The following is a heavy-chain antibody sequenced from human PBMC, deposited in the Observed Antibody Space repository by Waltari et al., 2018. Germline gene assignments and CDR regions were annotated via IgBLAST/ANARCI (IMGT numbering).Heavy chain of an antibody. CDR1: GYTFTSYY. V-gene: IGHV1-46*01. Sequence: QVQLAQSGAEVKKPGASVKVSCKASGYTFTSYYMHWVRQAPGQGLEWMGIINPSGGSTSYAQKFQGRVTMTRDTSTSTVYMELSSLRSEDTAVYYCARAGSYCSGGSCYPYYFDYWGQGTLVTVSS. CDR2: INPSGGST. D-gene: IGHD2-15*01. CDR3: ARAGSYCSGGSCYPYYFDY. J-gene: IGHJ4*02.